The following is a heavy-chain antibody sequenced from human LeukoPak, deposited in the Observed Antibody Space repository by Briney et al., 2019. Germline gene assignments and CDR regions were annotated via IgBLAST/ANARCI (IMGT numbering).Heavy chain of an antibody. V-gene: IGHV1-2*02. Sequence: GASVKVSCKASGYTFTGYYMHWVRQAPGQGLEWMGWINPNSGGTNYAQKFQGRVTMTRDTSISTAYMELSRLRSDDTAVYYCAREGRDCGGDCPPFDYWGQGTLVTVSS. CDR1: GYTFTGYY. D-gene: IGHD2-21*02. CDR3: AREGRDCGGDCPPFDY. CDR2: INPNSGGT. J-gene: IGHJ4*02.